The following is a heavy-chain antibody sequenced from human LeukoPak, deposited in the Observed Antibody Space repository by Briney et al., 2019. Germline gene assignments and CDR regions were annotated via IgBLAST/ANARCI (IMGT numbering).Heavy chain of an antibody. CDR1: GGSINGDYF. Sequence: SQTLSLTCTDSGGSINGDYFWSWIRQPPGKGLEWIGYIYYSGSTYYNPSLKSRPIISVDTSKNQFSLRLSSVTAADTAIYYCARASYFGSGSYYKDYWGQGTLVTVSS. CDR3: ARASYFGSGSYYKDY. V-gene: IGHV4-30-4*08. J-gene: IGHJ4*02. CDR2: IYYSGST. D-gene: IGHD3-10*01.